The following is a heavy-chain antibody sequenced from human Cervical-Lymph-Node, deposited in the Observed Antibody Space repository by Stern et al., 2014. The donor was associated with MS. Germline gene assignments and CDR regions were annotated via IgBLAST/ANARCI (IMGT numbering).Heavy chain of an antibody. CDR3: ARSLDYGDTNWFDP. CDR2: IKHDGSEE. CDR1: GFTFSSYW. D-gene: IGHD4-17*01. Sequence: EVQLVESGGGLVQPGGSLRLSCAASGFTFSSYWMSWVRQAPGKGLEWVANIKHDGSEEYYVDSVKGRFTISGDKAKRPLYMQRNSLRAEDTAVYYCARSLDYGDTNWFDPWGQGTLVTVSS. V-gene: IGHV3-7*01. J-gene: IGHJ5*02.